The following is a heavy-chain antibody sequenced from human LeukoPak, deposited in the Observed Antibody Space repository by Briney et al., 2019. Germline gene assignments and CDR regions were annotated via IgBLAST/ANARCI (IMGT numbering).Heavy chain of an antibody. CDR3: ASGFLFSSWYSGYYYYYMDV. CDR2: MNPNSGNT. D-gene: IGHD6-13*01. J-gene: IGHJ6*03. Sequence: ASVKVSCKASGYTFTSYDINWVRQATGQGLEWMGWMNPNSGNTGYAQKFQGRVTVTRNTSISTAFMELSSLRSEDTAVYYGASGFLFSSWYSGYYYYYMDVWGKGTTVTVSS. CDR1: GYTFTSYD. V-gene: IGHV1-8*03.